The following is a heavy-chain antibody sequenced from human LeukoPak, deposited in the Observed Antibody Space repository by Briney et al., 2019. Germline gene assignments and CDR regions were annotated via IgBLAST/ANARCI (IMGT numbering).Heavy chain of an antibody. D-gene: IGHD6-13*01. CDR3: AKDRGGSSSWYMTLNAFDI. Sequence: QPGGSLRLSCAASGFTFSSYAMSWVRQAPGKGLEWVSAISGSGGSTYYADSVKGRFTISRDKSKNTLYLQMNSLRAEDTAVYYCAKDRGGSSSWYMTLNAFDIWGQGTMVTVSS. CDR1: GFTFSSYA. CDR2: ISGSGGST. J-gene: IGHJ3*02. V-gene: IGHV3-23*01.